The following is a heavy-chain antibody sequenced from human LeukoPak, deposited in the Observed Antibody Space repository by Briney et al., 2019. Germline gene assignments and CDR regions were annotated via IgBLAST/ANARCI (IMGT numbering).Heavy chain of an antibody. CDR1: GFTFSSYA. CDR2: VSGGGHNT. J-gene: IGHJ4*02. V-gene: IGHV3-23*01. CDR3: AKDRSSWYYPFDS. Sequence: GGSLRLSCVASGFTFSSYAMSWVRQAPWKGLEWVSVVSGGGHNTYYADSVKGRFTMSRDNSKRTVYLQMNSLRAEDTAVYYCAKDRSSWYYPFDSWGQGTLVTVSS. D-gene: IGHD3-3*01.